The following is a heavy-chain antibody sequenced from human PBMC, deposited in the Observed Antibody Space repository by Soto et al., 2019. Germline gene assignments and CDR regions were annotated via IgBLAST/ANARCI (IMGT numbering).Heavy chain of an antibody. CDR3: ARGNSGWLRLFHH. CDR2: INVSGST. CDR1: GASISSSNW. D-gene: IGHD6-25*01. Sequence: SEPLSLPCAVSGASISSSNWRSWVRQSPGKGLEWIGEINVSGSTNYNPSLKSRVTISVDKAKNQFSLKLNSVTAADSALYYCARGNSGWLRLFHHWGQGTPVTVSS. J-gene: IGHJ1*01. V-gene: IGHV4-4*02.